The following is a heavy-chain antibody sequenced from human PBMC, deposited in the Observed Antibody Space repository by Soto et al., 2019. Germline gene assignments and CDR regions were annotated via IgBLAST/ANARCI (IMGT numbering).Heavy chain of an antibody. CDR2: TYYRSKWYN. CDR3: ARAGVTMVRGVSYYFDY. CDR1: GDSVSSNSAA. V-gene: IGHV6-1*01. Sequence: QVQLQQSGPGLVKPSQTLSLTCAISGDSVSSNSAAWNWIRQSPSRGLEWVGRTYYRSKWYNDYAVSVKSRITINPDTSKNQFSLQLNSVTPEDTAVYYCARAGVTMVRGVSYYFDYWGQGTLVTVSS. J-gene: IGHJ4*02. D-gene: IGHD3-10*01.